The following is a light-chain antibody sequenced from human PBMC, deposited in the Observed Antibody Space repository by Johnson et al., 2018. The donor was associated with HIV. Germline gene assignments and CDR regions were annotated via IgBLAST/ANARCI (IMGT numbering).Light chain of an antibody. V-gene: IGLV1-51*01. J-gene: IGLJ1*01. CDR2: DNN. CDR3: GTWDSSLSEGV. CDR1: SSNIGNNY. Sequence: QSVLTQPPSVSAAPGQKVTISCSGSSSNIGNNYVSWYQQIPGTAPKLLIYDNNKRPSGIPDRFSGSKSGTSATLGITGLQTGDEADYYCGTWDSSLSEGVFGTGTNVTVL.